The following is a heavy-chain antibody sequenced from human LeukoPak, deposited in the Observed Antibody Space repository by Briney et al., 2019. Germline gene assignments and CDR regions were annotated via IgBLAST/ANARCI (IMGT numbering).Heavy chain of an antibody. CDR1: GFTFRSYS. CDR2: ISSSSSYI. J-gene: IGHJ4*02. V-gene: IGHV3-21*01. D-gene: IGHD3-22*01. CDR3: ARVGYDSSGYLDY. Sequence: GGSLRLSCAASGFTFRSYSMNWVRQAPGKGLEWVSSISSSSSYIYYADSVKGRFTISRDNAKNSLYLQMNSLRAEDTAGYYCARVGYDSSGYLDYWGQGTLVTVSS.